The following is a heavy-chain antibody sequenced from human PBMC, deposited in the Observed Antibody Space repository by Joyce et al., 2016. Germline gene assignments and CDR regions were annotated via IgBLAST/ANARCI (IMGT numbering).Heavy chain of an antibody. CDR3: VNDFHGAYDY. CDR1: CSTFNNFW. CDR2: LDPYSTGI. D-gene: IGHD4-17*01. J-gene: IGHJ4*02. V-gene: IGHV3-74*01. Sequence: EVQVVESGGGLVQPGGCLRLSCTASCSTFNNFWVDWVRQAPRKGLSWVSRLDPYSTGISYAGSVGVRFAISRDNAKNTVYLRMNKLKVDDTAVYYCVNDFHGAYDYWGPGTLVTVSS.